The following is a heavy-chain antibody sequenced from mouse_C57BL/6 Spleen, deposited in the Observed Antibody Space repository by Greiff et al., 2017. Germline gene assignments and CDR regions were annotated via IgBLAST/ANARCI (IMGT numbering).Heavy chain of an antibody. CDR3: AREQNDYDGYAMDY. CDR1: GFTFSDYY. CDR2: INYDGSST. D-gene: IGHD2-4*01. J-gene: IGHJ4*01. V-gene: IGHV5-16*01. Sequence: EVQLVESEGGLVQPGSSMKLSCTASGFTFSDYYMAWVRQVPEKGLEWVANINYDGSSTYYLDSLKSRFIISRDNAKNILYLQMSSLKSEDTATYYCAREQNDYDGYAMDYWGQGTSVTVSS.